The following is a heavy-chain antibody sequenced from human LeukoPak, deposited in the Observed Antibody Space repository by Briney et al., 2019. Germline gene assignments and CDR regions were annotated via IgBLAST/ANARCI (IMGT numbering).Heavy chain of an antibody. V-gene: IGHV3-73*01. CDR2: IRSKTNNYAT. CDR3: TSRFGVVITNLVVQAY. D-gene: IGHD3-3*01. J-gene: IGHJ4*02. CDR1: GFTFSGSA. Sequence: GGSLRLSCAASGFTFSGSAMHWVRQASGKGLEWVGRIRSKTNNYATTYAPSVNGRFTISRDDSKNTAYLQMNSLKTEDTAVYYCTSRFGVVITNLVVQAYWGQGTLVTVSS.